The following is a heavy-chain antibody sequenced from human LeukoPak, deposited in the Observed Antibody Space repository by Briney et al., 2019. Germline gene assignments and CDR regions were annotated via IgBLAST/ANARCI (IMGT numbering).Heavy chain of an antibody. CDR2: ISGSGGST. D-gene: IGHD3-3*02. CDR1: GFTFSSCG. V-gene: IGHV3-23*01. Sequence: PGGSLRLSCAASGFTFSSCGMSWVRQAPGKGLEWVSGISGSGGSTFHADSVKGRFTISRDNSKNTVFLQLSSLRAEDTAIYYCAKAPILAAASLRGYDYWGQGTVVTVSS. J-gene: IGHJ4*02. CDR3: AKAPILAAASLRGYDY.